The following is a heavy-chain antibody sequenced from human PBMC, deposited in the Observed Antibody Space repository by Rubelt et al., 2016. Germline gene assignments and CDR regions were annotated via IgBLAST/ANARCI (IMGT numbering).Heavy chain of an antibody. D-gene: IGHD1-1*01. Sequence: EVQLLESGGGLVQPGGSLRLSCATSGFTFTTYAMSWVRQAPGKGLAWVSAISTSGGTTYNAGSVKGRFTHSSDKSRNTLLLQMNSLRAKETAIYYCAKPGSKNIWNDDFDSWGQGTLVTVSP. V-gene: IGHV3-23*01. CDR2: ISTSGGTT. CDR1: GFTFTTYA. CDR3: AKPGSKNIWNDDFDS. J-gene: IGHJ4*02.